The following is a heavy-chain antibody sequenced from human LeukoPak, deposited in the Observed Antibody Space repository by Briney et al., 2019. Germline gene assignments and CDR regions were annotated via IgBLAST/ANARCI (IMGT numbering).Heavy chain of an antibody. D-gene: IGHD6-13*01. J-gene: IGHJ4*02. Sequence: ASVKVSCKASGGTFSSYAISWVRQAPGQGLEWMGGIIPIFGTANYAQKFQGRVTITADKSTSTAYMELSSLRSEDTAVYYCAREGSSSWYLDYWGQGTLVTVSS. CDR2: IIPIFGTA. CDR3: AREGSSSWYLDY. CDR1: GGTFSSYA. V-gene: IGHV1-69*06.